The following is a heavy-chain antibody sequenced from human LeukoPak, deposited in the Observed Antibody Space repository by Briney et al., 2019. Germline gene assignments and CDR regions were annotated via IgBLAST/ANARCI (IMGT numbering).Heavy chain of an antibody. CDR1: GGSISSYY. CDR2: MYCSGST. Sequence: SETLSLTCTVSGGSISSYYGSWIRQPPGTGLEWMGYMYCSGSTNYNPSLKSRVTISVDTSKNQFSLKRSSGTAADTAVYYCARGLAAAAVAGLDYWGQGTLVSVSS. D-gene: IGHD6-19*01. J-gene: IGHJ4*02. V-gene: IGHV4-59*01. CDR3: ARGLAAAAVAGLDY.